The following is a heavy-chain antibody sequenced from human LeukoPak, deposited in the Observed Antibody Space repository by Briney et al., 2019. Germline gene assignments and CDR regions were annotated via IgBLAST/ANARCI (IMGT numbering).Heavy chain of an antibody. CDR1: GGSISSYY. J-gene: IGHJ4*02. CDR3: ARGEIPDY. CDR2: IYYSGST. D-gene: IGHD2-21*01. Sequence: HSETLSLTCTVSGGSISSYYWSWIRQPPGKGLEWIGYIYYSGSTNYNPSLKSRVTISVDTSKNQFSLKLSSVTAADTAVYYRARGEIPDYWGQGTLVTVSS. V-gene: IGHV4-59*01.